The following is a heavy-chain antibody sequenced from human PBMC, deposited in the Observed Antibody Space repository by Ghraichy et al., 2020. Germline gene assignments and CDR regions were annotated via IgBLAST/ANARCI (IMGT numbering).Heavy chain of an antibody. J-gene: IGHJ4*02. D-gene: IGHD7-27*01. CDR1: GGSISNYY. CDR2: IYNSGST. CDR3: ARGPVGMRIFDY. Sequence: SETLSLTCTVSGGSISNYYWTWIRQPPGKGLEWIGYIYNSGSTNYNPSLRSRVTISVDTSKNQFSLKLNSVTAADTAVYYCARGPVGMRIFDYWGQGTLVTVSS. V-gene: IGHV4-59*01.